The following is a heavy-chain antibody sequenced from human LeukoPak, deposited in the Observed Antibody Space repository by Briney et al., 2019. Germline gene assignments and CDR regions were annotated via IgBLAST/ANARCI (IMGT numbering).Heavy chain of an antibody. CDR2: IYYSGST. D-gene: IGHD6-19*01. CDR1: GGSISNYY. Sequence: SETLSLTCTVSGGSISNYYWSWIRQPPGKGLEWIGYIYYSGSTNYNPSLKSRVTISVDTSKNQFSLKLSSVTAADTAVYYCARGVISYSSGWDYFDYWGQGTLVTVSS. V-gene: IGHV4-59*12. CDR3: ARGVISYSSGWDYFDY. J-gene: IGHJ4*02.